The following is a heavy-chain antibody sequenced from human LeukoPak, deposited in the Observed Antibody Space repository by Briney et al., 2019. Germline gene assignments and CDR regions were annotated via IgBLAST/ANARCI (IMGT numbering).Heavy chain of an antibody. CDR2: FDPEDGET. CDR1: GYTLIELS. Sequence: ASVKVSCKVSGYTLIELSMHWVRQAPGKGLEWMGGFDPEDGETIYAQKFQGRVTMIEDTSTDTAYMELSSLRSEDTAVYYCATEQRITFFGRAFDIWGQGTMVTVSS. D-gene: IGHD3-3*01. J-gene: IGHJ3*02. V-gene: IGHV1-24*01. CDR3: ATEQRITFFGRAFDI.